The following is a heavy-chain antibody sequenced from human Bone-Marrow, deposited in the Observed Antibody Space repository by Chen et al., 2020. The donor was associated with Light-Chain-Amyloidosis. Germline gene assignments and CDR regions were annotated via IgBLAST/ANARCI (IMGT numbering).Heavy chain of an antibody. V-gene: IGHV3-53*01. CDR1: GFTVSSNY. CDR3: ARPDTAMVTGYYYYGMDV. Sequence: EVQLVESGGGLIQPGGSLRLSCAASGFTVSSNYMSWVRQAPGKGLEWVSVIYSGGSTYYADSVKGRFTISRDNSKNTLYFQMNSLRAEDTAVYYCARPDTAMVTGYYYYGMDVWGQGTTVTVSS. D-gene: IGHD5-18*01. CDR2: IYSGGST. J-gene: IGHJ6*02.